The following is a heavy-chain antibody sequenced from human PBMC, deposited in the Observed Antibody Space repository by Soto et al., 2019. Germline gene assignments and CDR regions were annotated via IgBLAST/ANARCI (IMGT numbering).Heavy chain of an antibody. Sequence: GGALRLSCAASGFSFTNYAMNWVRQATVKGLEWVSVIGGRGNSAYYADSVQGRFTISRDNSKNTLSLKMGSLTADDTAIYYCVREGRGSFDFWGRGTMVTVSS. CDR2: IGGRGNSA. J-gene: IGHJ3*01. CDR3: VREGRGSFDF. D-gene: IGHD5-12*01. CDR1: GFSFTNYA. V-gene: IGHV3-23*01.